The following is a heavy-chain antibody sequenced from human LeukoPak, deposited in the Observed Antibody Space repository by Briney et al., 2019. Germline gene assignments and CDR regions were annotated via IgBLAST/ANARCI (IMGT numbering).Heavy chain of an antibody. J-gene: IGHJ5*02. D-gene: IGHD6-19*01. Sequence: QTLSLTCAISGDSVSSTSAAWNWIRQSPSRGLEWLGRTYYRTKWYNDYAASVKSRITINPDTSKTQFSLQLNSVTPEGTAVYYCARRSGWYNWFDPWGQGTLVTVSS. CDR1: GDSVSSTSAA. CDR2: TYYRTKWYN. CDR3: ARRSGWYNWFDP. V-gene: IGHV6-1*01.